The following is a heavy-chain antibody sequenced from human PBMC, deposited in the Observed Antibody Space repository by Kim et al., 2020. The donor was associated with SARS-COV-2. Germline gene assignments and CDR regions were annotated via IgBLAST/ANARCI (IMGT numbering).Heavy chain of an antibody. CDR1: GFTFRNNA. CDR2: IDTSGGRP. Sequence: GGSLRLSCAASGFTFRNNAMNWVRQAPGKGLEWVSTIDTSGGRPYYADSVRCRFTVSRDNSKNTLYLQMSSLSAEDTAIFYCARSNFMDVWGQGTTVTVS. CDR3: ARSNFMDV. D-gene: IGHD1-1*01. J-gene: IGHJ6*02. V-gene: IGHV3-23*01.